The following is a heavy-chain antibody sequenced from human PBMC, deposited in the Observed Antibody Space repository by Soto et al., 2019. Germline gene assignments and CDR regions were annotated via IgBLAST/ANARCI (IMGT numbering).Heavy chain of an antibody. J-gene: IGHJ4*02. CDR2: FVPLFGTT. CDR3: ATHGLGVSSPPYCDN. V-gene: IGHV1-69*01. CDR1: GGTFSGYV. Sequence: QLVQSGSEVKKPGSSVKVSCQASGGTFSGYVVTWVRQAPGQGLEWMGEFVPLFGTTNYAQRFSGRITITAEESTSTAYMELRTLISDDTAVYYCATHGLGVSSPPYCDNWGQGTLVTVSS. D-gene: IGHD2-15*01.